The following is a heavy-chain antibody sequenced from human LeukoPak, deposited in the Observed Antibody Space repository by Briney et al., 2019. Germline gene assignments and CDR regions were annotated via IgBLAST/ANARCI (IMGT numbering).Heavy chain of an antibody. V-gene: IGHV3-23*01. J-gene: IGHJ6*02. D-gene: IGHD2-15*01. CDR1: GFTFSSYA. Sequence: QAGGSLRLSCAASGFTFSSYAMSWVRQAPGKGLEWVSAISGSGGSTYYADSVKGRFTISRDNSKNTLYLQMNSLRAEDTAVYYCARDGGGDIVVVVAATQMDVWGQGTTVTVSS. CDR2: ISGSGGST. CDR3: ARDGGGDIVVVVAATQMDV.